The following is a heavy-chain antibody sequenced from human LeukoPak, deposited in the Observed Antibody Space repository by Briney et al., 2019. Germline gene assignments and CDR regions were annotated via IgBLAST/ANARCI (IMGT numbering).Heavy chain of an antibody. CDR3: ARHIEGSRWYAL. V-gene: IGHV5-10-1*01. CDR2: IDPSDSYT. CDR1: GYSFSSNW. D-gene: IGHD6-13*01. J-gene: IGHJ5*02. Sequence: GESLKISCKGSGYSFSSNWTSWVRQMPGKGLEWMGRIDPSDSYTNYSPSFQGHVTISADKSISTAYLQWSSLKASDTAMYYCARHIEGSRWYALWGQGTLVTVSS.